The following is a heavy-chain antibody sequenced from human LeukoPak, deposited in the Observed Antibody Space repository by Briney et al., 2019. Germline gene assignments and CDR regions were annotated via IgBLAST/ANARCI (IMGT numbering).Heavy chain of an antibody. V-gene: IGHV3-13*01. J-gene: IGHJ3*02. D-gene: IGHD2-21*02. CDR1: GFTFSSYD. Sequence: GGSLRLSCAASGFTFSSYDIHWVRQATGKGLEWVSAIGTAGDTNYSADSEGRFSISSENAKNSLYLQINSLRAGDTAVYYCARGVPAYCGGDCYSDAFDIWGRGTMVTVSS. CDR2: IGTAGDT. CDR3: ARGVPAYCGGDCYSDAFDI.